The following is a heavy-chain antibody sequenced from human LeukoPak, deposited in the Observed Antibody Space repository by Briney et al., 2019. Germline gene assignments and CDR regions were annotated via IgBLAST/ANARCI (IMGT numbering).Heavy chain of an antibody. CDR2: INSDGSST. D-gene: IGHD2-8*01. V-gene: IGHV3-74*01. CDR1: GFTFSSYW. Sequence: PGGSLRLSCAASGFTFSSYWMHWVRQAPGKGLVWVPRINSDGSSTSYADSVKGRFTISRDNAKNTLYLQMNSLRAEDTAVYYCARDTGYCTNGVCSFDPWGQGTLVTVSS. CDR3: ARDTGYCTNGVCSFDP. J-gene: IGHJ5*02.